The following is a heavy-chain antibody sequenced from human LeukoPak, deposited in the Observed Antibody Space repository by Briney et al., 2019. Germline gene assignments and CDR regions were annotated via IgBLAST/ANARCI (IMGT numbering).Heavy chain of an antibody. Sequence: PSETLSLTCTVSGGSISNHNYLLGWIRQPPGEGLEWIGYIHYSGRTFYNPSLKSRVSISRDTSKNQFSLRLSSVTAADTAVYYCAREVDKAADSDGFDIWGRGTMVTVSS. CDR1: GGSISNHNYL. CDR3: AREVDKAADSDGFDI. V-gene: IGHV4-30-4*01. J-gene: IGHJ3*02. CDR2: IHYSGRT. D-gene: IGHD6-13*01.